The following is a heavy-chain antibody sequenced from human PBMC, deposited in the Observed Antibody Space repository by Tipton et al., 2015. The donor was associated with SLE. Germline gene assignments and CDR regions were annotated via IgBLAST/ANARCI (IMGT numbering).Heavy chain of an antibody. Sequence: TLSLTCTVSDGPISNFHCSWIRQSPGKGLEWIGNIYYSGSTYYNPSLRSRVTISVDTSKNQFSLRLSSVTVADTAVYYCAREGVVVVPAGVVHHYYYYMDVWGTGTTVTFSS. V-gene: IGHV4-59*12. CDR1: DGPISNFH. CDR2: IYYSGST. CDR3: AREGVVVVPAGVVHHYYYYMDV. D-gene: IGHD2-2*01. J-gene: IGHJ6*03.